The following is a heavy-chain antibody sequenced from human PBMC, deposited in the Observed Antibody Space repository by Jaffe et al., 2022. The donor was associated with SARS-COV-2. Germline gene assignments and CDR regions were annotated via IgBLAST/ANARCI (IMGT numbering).Heavy chain of an antibody. Sequence: QVQLQESGPGLVKPSQTLSLTCTVSGGSISSGSYYWSWIRQQPGKGLEWIGYIYYSGSTYYNPSLKTRVTISVDTSKNQFSLKLSSVTAADTAVYYCAREATANIAFDIWGQGTMVTVS. CDR1: GGSISSGSYY. D-gene: IGHD1-26*01. J-gene: IGHJ3*02. CDR2: IYYSGST. CDR3: AREATANIAFDI. V-gene: IGHV4-31*03.